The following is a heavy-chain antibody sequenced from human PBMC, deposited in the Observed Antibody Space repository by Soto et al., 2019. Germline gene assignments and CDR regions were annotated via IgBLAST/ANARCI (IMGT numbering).Heavy chain of an antibody. CDR3: ARGGSSSRRTDY. D-gene: IGHD6-6*01. J-gene: IGHJ4*02. V-gene: IGHV1-18*01. Sequence: ASVKVSCKASGYTFTSYGITWVRQAPGQGLEWMGWISAYNANTYYAQKLQGRVTMTTDTSTSTAYMELRSLKSDDTAVYYCARGGSSSRRTDYWGQGTLVTVSS. CDR2: ISAYNANT. CDR1: GYTFTSYG.